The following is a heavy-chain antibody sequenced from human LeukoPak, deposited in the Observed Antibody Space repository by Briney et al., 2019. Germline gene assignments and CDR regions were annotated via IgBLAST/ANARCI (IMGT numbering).Heavy chain of an antibody. D-gene: IGHD3-22*01. CDR2: ISSGSGYI. Sequence: GGSLRLSCAASGFTFSSYRMNWVRQAPGKGLDWVSSISSGSGYIYYADSVKGRFTISRDNAKNSLYLQMNSLRAEDTAVYYCARRRNYYDSSGPTLDVWGQGTTVTVSS. J-gene: IGHJ6*02. CDR1: GFTFSSYR. CDR3: ARRRNYYDSSGPTLDV. V-gene: IGHV3-21*01.